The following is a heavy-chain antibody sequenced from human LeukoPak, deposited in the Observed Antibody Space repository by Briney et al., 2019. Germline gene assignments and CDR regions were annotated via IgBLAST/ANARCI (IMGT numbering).Heavy chain of an antibody. Sequence: SETLSLTCTVSGYSISSGYYWGWIRQPPGKGLEWIGGIYHSGSTYYNPSLKSRVTISVDTSKNQFSLKLSSVTAADTAVYYCARDTAMGYWGQGTLVTVSS. CDR2: IYHSGST. CDR3: ARDTAMGY. D-gene: IGHD5-18*01. J-gene: IGHJ4*02. V-gene: IGHV4-38-2*02. CDR1: GYSISSGYY.